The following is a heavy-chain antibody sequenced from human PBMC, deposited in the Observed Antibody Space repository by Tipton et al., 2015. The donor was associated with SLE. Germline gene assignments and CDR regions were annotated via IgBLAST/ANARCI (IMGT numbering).Heavy chain of an antibody. CDR1: GGSISSGTYY. J-gene: IGHJ4*02. D-gene: IGHD6-13*01. V-gene: IGHV4-61*02. Sequence: GLVKPSETLSLTCTVSGGSISSGTYYWNWIRQPAGKGLEWIGRIYTSGSTNYNPSLKSRVTVSVDTPKNQFSLKLSSVTAADTAVYYCARSKLSSWYSYWGQGTLVTVSS. CDR2: IYTSGST. CDR3: ARSKLSSWYSY.